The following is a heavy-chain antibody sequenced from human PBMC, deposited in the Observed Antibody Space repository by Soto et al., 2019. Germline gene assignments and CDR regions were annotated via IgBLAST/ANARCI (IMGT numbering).Heavy chain of an antibody. D-gene: IGHD6-19*01. V-gene: IGHV4-59*01. CDR2: ICYSGST. CDR1: GGSISSYY. Sequence: ETLSLTCTVSGGSISSYYWSWIRQPPGKGLEWIGYICYSGSTNYNPSLKSRVTISVDTSKNQFSLKLSSVTAADTAVYYCSRSLFSRIAVAEAHNWFDPWGQGTLVTVSS. J-gene: IGHJ5*02. CDR3: SRSLFSRIAVAEAHNWFDP.